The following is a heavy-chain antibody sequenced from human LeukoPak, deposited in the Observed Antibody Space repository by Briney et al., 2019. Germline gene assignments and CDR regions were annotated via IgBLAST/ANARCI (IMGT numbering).Heavy chain of an antibody. D-gene: IGHD4-17*01. CDR1: GGSISSGSYY. CDR3: AIWDDYGDYVDY. Sequence: SQPLSLTCTVSGGSISSGSYYWSWIRQPAGKGLEWIGRIYTSGSTNYNPSLKSRVTISVDTSKNQFSLKLSSVTAADTAVYYCAIWDDYGDYVDYSGQGTLVTVSS. V-gene: IGHV4-61*02. J-gene: IGHJ4*02. CDR2: IYTSGST.